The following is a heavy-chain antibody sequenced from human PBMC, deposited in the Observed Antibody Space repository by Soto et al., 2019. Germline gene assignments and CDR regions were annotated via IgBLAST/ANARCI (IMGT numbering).Heavy chain of an antibody. J-gene: IGHJ4*02. V-gene: IGHV3-21*01. CDR3: ARFVSATAINDH. D-gene: IGHD2-21*02. Sequence: EVQLVESGGGLVKPGESLRLSCAAPGFTFRTYGMNWVRQAPGKGLEWVSLISSSSSYIYYADSLKGRFTISRDNAKNSLYLEMNNLRAEDTAVYYCARFVSATAINDHWGQGTLVTVSS. CDR2: ISSSSSYI. CDR1: GFTFRTYG.